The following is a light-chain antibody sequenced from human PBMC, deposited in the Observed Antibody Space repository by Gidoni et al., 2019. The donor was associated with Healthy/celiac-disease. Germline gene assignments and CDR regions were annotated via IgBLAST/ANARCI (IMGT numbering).Light chain of an antibody. CDR2: GAS. J-gene: IGKJ2*01. Sequence: EIVLTQSPGTLSLSPGERATLSCRASQSVSSSYLAWYQQKPGQAPRLLIYGASSRATGIPDRFSGSGSGTDFTLTISRLEPEEFAVYYCQQYGSSPNTFXQXTKLEIK. V-gene: IGKV3-20*01. CDR3: QQYGSSPNT. CDR1: QSVSSSY.